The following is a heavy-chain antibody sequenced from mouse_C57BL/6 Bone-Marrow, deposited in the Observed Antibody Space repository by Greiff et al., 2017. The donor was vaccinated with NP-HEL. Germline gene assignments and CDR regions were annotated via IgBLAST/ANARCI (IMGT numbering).Heavy chain of an antibody. CDR3: ARTTVPYWYFDV. J-gene: IGHJ1*03. CDR1: GFSLSTFGMG. D-gene: IGHD1-1*01. Sequence: QVTLKESGPGILQPSQTLSLTCSFSGFSLSTFGMGVSWIRQPSGKDLEWLAHIYWDDAKPYNPSLKSHLRISKDTSNNQVCRKITTVDTVDTATYYCARTTVPYWYFDVWGTGTTVTVSS. V-gene: IGHV8-6*01. CDR2: IYWDDAK.